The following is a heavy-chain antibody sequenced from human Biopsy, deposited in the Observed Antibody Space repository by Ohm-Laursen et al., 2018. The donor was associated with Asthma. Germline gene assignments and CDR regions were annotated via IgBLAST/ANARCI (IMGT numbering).Heavy chain of an antibody. D-gene: IGHD4-17*01. CDR3: ASDFPKDYVRYNFQF. Sequence: SSVKVSCKISGYSLTDLSMHWVRQAPGQGLEWMGGHDHEEGGTVNARRFQGRVTMTEDTSTDTAYMELSSLSSDDTAVYCCASDFPKDYVRYNFQFWGQGTLVTVSS. J-gene: IGHJ4*02. CDR1: GYSLTDLS. CDR2: HDHEEGGT. V-gene: IGHV1-24*01.